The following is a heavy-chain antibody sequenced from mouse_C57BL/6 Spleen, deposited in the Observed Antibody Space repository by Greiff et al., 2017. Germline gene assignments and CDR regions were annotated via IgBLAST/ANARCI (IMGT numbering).Heavy chain of an antibody. D-gene: IGHD4-1*01. CDR1: GYTFTSYW. V-gene: IGHV1-52*01. J-gene: IGHJ2*01. CDR3: ARGANWAYYFDY. CDR2: IDPSDSET. Sequence: QVQLQQPGAELVRPGSSVKLSCKASGYTFTSYWMHWVKQRPIQGLEWIGNIDPSDSETHYNQKFKDKATLTVDKSSSTAYMQLSSLTSEDSAVYYCARGANWAYYFDYWGQGTTLTVS.